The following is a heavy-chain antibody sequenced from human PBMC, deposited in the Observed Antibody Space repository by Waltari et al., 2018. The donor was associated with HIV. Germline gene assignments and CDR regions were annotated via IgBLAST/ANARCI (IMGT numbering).Heavy chain of an antibody. CDR1: GGSISPYY. CDR3: ARHLIYSNYDAFDS. Sequence: QVQLQESGPGLVKASETLSLTCSVSGGSISPYYWSWIRQSPGKGLEWIGFVYHSATTNSNPSLKSRVTISVDTSQNQFSLELRSVTAADTAVYYCARHLIYSNYDAFDSWGQGTLVTVSS. V-gene: IGHV4-59*08. J-gene: IGHJ4*02. CDR2: VYHSATT. D-gene: IGHD1-7*01.